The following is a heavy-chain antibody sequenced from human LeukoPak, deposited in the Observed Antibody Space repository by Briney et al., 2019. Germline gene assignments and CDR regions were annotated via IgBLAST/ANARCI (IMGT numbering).Heavy chain of an antibody. CDR2: IRSKANSYAT. J-gene: IGHJ6*02. CDR1: GFTFSGSA. Sequence: GGSLRLSCAASGFTFSGSAMHWVRQASGKGLEWVGRIRSKANSYATAYGVSVKGRFTISRSDLKNTAYLQMNSLKTEDTAIYYCTNVRGDCYYYGMDVWGQGTTVTVSS. V-gene: IGHV3-73*01. CDR3: TNVRGDCYYYGMDV. D-gene: IGHD4-17*01.